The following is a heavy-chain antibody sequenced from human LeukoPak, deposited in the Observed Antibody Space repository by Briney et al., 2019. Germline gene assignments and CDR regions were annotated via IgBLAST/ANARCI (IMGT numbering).Heavy chain of an antibody. CDR3: ARDQGSLTRSWYTGY. Sequence: ASVKVSCKAFGYTFTGYHIHWVGQAPGQGGEGMGRINAYSGETNFAQKFQGRVTMTRDTSITTAYMDLSSLTPDDTAVYFCARDQGSLTRSWYTGYWGQGTQVTVSS. V-gene: IGHV1-2*06. CDR1: GYTFTGYH. CDR2: INAYSGET. D-gene: IGHD6-13*01. J-gene: IGHJ4*02.